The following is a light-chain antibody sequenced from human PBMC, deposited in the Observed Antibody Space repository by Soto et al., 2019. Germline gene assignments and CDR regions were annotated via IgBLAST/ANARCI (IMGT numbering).Light chain of an antibody. Sequence: EIMMTQSPATLSVSPGERATLSCRASQSVSSKLAWYQQKPGQAPRLLIYGASTRATGIPARFSGSGSGTEFTLTISSLQSEDFALYYCQQYNNWPPATFGGGTKVEIK. V-gene: IGKV3-15*01. CDR1: QSVSSK. CDR2: GAS. J-gene: IGKJ4*01. CDR3: QQYNNWPPAT.